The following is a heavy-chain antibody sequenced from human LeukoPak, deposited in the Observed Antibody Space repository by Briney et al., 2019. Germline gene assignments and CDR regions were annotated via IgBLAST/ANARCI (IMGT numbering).Heavy chain of an antibody. CDR2: ISWNSGST. V-gene: IGHV3-9*01. CDR3: TKGGYSGSYYAYFDY. Sequence: PGGSLRLSCAASGFTVSTNYMSWVRQAPGKGLEWVSGISWNSGSTGYADSVKGRFTISRDNAKNSLYLQMNSLRSEDTALYYCTKGGYSGSYYAYFDYWGQGTLVTVSS. CDR1: GFTVSTNY. D-gene: IGHD1-26*01. J-gene: IGHJ4*02.